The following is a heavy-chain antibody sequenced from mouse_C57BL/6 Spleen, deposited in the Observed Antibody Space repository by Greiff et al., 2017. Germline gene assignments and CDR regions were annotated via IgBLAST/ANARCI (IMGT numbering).Heavy chain of an antibody. Sequence: VMLVESGPELVKPGASVKLSCKASGYTFTSYDINWVKQRPGQGLEWIGWIYPRDGSTKYNEKFKGKATLTVDTSSSTAYMELHSLTSEDSAVYFWARWVNWGPDYWGQGTTLTVSS. V-gene: IGHV1-85*01. CDR3: ARWVNWGPDY. D-gene: IGHD4-1*01. CDR1: GYTFTSYD. CDR2: IYPRDGST. J-gene: IGHJ2*01.